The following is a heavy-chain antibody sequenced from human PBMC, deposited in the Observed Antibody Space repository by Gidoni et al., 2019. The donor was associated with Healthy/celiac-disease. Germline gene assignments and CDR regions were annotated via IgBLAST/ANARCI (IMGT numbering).Heavy chain of an antibody. J-gene: IGHJ2*01. V-gene: IGHV4-59*01. CDR1: GGSISSYY. CDR3: ARPYCSGGSCSWYFDL. CDR2: IYYSGST. Sequence: GQLQGAGPGLVKPSETLSLTSTVSGGSISSYYWRWIRQPPGKGLEWIGYIYYSGSTNYNPSLKSRVTISVDTSKNQFSLKLSSVTAADTAVYYCARPYCSGGSCSWYFDLWGRGTLVTVSS. D-gene: IGHD2-15*01.